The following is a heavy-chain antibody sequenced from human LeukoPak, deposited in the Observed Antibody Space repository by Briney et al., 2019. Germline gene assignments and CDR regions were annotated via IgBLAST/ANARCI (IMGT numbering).Heavy chain of an antibody. CDR2: IYSGGST. J-gene: IGHJ3*02. Sequence: GGSLRLSCAASGFTVSSNYMSWVRQAPGKGLEWVSVIYSGGSTYYADSVKGRFSISRDNSKNTLYLQMNSLRVEDTAVYYCAREIYCSASSCTGGVFDIWGQGTMVTVSS. CDR3: AREIYCSASSCTGGVFDI. V-gene: IGHV3-53*01. D-gene: IGHD2-15*01. CDR1: GFTVSSNY.